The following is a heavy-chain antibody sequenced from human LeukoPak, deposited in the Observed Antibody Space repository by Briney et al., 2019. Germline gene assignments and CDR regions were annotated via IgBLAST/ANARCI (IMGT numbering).Heavy chain of an antibody. V-gene: IGHV4-39*07. Sequence: SETLSLTCTVSGGSISSSSYYWGWIRQPPEKGLEWIGEINHSGSTNYNPSLKSRVTISVDTSKNQFSLKLSSVTAADTAVYYCARGRARYSGYDSVSWLDRRGGNYFDYWGQGTLVTVSS. CDR2: INHSGST. D-gene: IGHD5-12*01. CDR3: ARGRARYSGYDSVSWLDRRGGNYFDY. CDR1: GGSISSSSYY. J-gene: IGHJ4*02.